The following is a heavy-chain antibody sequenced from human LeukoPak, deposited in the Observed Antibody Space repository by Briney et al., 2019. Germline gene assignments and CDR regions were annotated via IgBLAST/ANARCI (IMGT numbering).Heavy chain of an antibody. CDR2: ISSSSSYI. CDR3: AREITVAGIDY. V-gene: IGHV3-21*01. CDR1: GLTFSNYS. Sequence: GGSLRLSCAASGLTFSNYSMSWVRQAPGKGLEWVSSISSSSSYIYYADSVKGRFTISRDNAKNSLYLQMNSLRAEDTAVYYCAREITVAGIDYWGQGTLVTVSS. D-gene: IGHD6-19*01. J-gene: IGHJ4*02.